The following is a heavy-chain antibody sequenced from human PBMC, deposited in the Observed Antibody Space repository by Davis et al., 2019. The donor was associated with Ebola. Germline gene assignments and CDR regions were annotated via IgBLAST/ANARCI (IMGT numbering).Heavy chain of an antibody. D-gene: IGHD3-22*01. CDR3: ARDRDYYDTSAYHPRGWFDL. V-gene: IGHV3-21*01. J-gene: IGHJ5*02. CDR1: GFTFSTYS. CDR2: ISSDSDYI. Sequence: PGGSLRLSCAASGFTFSTYSMSWVRQAPGKGLEWVSSISSDSDYIYYADSAKGRFTISRDNAKNSLYLQMNSLRAEDTAVYYCARDRDYYDTSAYHPRGWFDLWGQGTLVTVSS.